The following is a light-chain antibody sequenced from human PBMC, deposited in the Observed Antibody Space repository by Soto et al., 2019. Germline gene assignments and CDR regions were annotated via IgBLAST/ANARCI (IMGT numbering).Light chain of an antibody. CDR1: QDIRSW. CDR3: QQTNSFPIT. J-gene: IGKJ5*01. V-gene: IGKV1D-12*01. Sequence: DIQMTQSPSSVSASVGDRVTITCRASQDIRSWLAWHQQKPGKAPKLLIYDASSLQSGVPSRFRGSGSWTHFPLTLSRLQPEDFSTYYCQQTNSFPITFRQGTRLDIK. CDR2: DAS.